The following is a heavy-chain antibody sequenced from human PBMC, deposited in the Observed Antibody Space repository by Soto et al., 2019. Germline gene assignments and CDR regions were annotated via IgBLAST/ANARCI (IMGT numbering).Heavy chain of an antibody. J-gene: IGHJ4*02. Sequence: SETLSLTCTVSGGSVSDYYWSWIRQSPGKGLEWIAYIYYSGSTTYNPSLKSRVTISVDTSKNQLSLKLRSVTAADTAVYYCARDSSITGTGGLFDCWGQGTLVTVSS. CDR1: GGSVSDYY. D-gene: IGHD1-20*01. CDR2: IYYSGST. V-gene: IGHV4-59*02. CDR3: ARDSSITGTGGLFDC.